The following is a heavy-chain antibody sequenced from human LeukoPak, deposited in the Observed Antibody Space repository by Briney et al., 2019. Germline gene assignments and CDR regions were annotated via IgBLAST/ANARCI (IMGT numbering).Heavy chain of an antibody. CDR2: IIPIFGTA. CDR3: ARKVPNDSSGYYYRGQFDP. D-gene: IGHD3-22*01. V-gene: IGHV1-69*06. Sequence: GASVKVSCKASGGTFSSYAIGWVRQAPGQGLEWMGGIIPIFGTANYAQKFQGRVTITADKSTSTAYMELSSLGSEDTAVYYCARKVPNDSSGYYYRGQFDPWGQGTLVTVSS. J-gene: IGHJ5*02. CDR1: GGTFSSYA.